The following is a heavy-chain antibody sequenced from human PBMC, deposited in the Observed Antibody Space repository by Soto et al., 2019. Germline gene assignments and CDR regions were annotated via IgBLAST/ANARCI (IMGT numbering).Heavy chain of an antibody. V-gene: IGHV3-30*18. CDR1: GFTFRSDG. CDR2: ISYDGSNK. D-gene: IGHD1-26*01. CDR3: AQGGVGSTSNAFDI. J-gene: IGHJ3*02. Sequence: GGSLRLSCAASGFTFRSDGMHWVRQAPGKGLEWVAVISYDGSNKYYSDSVKGRFTISRDNSKNTLYLQMHSLRPEDTALYYFAQGGVGSTSNAFDIWGQGTMVTVSS.